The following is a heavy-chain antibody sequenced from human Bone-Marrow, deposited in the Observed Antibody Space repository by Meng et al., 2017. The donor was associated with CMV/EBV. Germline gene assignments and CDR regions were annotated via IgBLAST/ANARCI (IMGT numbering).Heavy chain of an antibody. CDR1: GFTFSTYW. J-gene: IGHJ4*02. V-gene: IGHV3-74*01. CDR3: AREDTSTWPPFHY. CDR2: INSDGSGT. D-gene: IGHD6-13*01. Sequence: AASGFTFSTYWMHWVRQAPGKGLVWVSRINSDGSGTTYADSVKGRFTISRDNAKNTLYLQMNSLRADDTAVYYCAREDTSTWPPFHYWGQGTLVTVSS.